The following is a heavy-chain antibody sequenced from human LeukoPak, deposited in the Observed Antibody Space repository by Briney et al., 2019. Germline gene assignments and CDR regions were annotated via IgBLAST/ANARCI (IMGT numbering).Heavy chain of an antibody. CDR1: GFTFSYYY. CDR2: IKQDGSEK. Sequence: GGSLRLSCAASGFTFSYYYMSWVRQPPGKGLEWVANIKQDGSEKYYGDSVRGRFIISRDNAENSVYLQMNSLRAEDTAVCYCATPRRYNSGWSFDYWGQGTLVTVSS. D-gene: IGHD6-19*01. CDR3: ATPRRYNSGWSFDY. J-gene: IGHJ4*02. V-gene: IGHV3-7*03.